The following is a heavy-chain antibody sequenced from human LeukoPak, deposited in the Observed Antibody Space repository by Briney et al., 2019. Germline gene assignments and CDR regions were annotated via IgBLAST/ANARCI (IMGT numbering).Heavy chain of an antibody. V-gene: IGHV4-59*01. CDR2: IYYSGST. Sequence: SETLSLTCAVYGGSFSGYYWSWIRQPPGKGLEWIGYIYYSGSTNYNPSLKSRVTISVDTSKNQFALELRSVTAADTAIYYCARGKYSSGWYLDFWGRGTLVTVSS. CDR3: ARGKYSSGWYLDF. D-gene: IGHD6-19*01. J-gene: IGHJ4*02. CDR1: GGSFSGYY.